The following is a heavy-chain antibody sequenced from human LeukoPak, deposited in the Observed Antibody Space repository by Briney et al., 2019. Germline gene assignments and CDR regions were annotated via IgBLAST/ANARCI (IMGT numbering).Heavy chain of an antibody. Sequence: GESLKISCKGSGYTFTSYWIGWVRQMPGKGLEWMGVIFPGDSDTRYSPSFQGQVTISADKSINTAYLQWSSLRASDTAMYYCARHRIGRRWYREVDKYFEFWGQGTLVTVSS. J-gene: IGHJ4*02. CDR1: GYTFTSYW. D-gene: IGHD6-13*01. CDR3: ARHRIGRRWYREVDKYFEF. CDR2: IFPGDSDT. V-gene: IGHV5-51*01.